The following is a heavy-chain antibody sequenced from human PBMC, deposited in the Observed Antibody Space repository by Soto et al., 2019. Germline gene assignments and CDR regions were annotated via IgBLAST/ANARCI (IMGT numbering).Heavy chain of an antibody. D-gene: IGHD6-13*01. V-gene: IGHV3-30-3*01. CDR2: ISYDGSNK. CDR1: GFTFSSYA. CDR3: ARPPTGAAAGPYYFDY. J-gene: IGHJ4*02. Sequence: GGSLRLSCAASGFTFSSYAMPWVRQAPGKGLEWVAVISYDGSNKYYADSVKARFTISRDNSKNTLYLQMNSLRAEDTAVYYCARPPTGAAAGPYYFDYWGQGTLVTVSS.